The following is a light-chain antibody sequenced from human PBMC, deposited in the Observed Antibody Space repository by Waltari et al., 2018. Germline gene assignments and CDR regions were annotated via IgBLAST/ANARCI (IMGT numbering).Light chain of an antibody. V-gene: IGKV3-20*01. CDR2: GAV. CDR1: QSVASGY. Sequence: EIVLTQSPGTLALSPGERVTLSCRASQSVASGYVAWYQQRLGQAPRLLIYGAVSRATGIPDRFSGSGSGTDFTLTITRLEPEDFAVYYSQQYANSPGTFGQGTKVEVK. CDR3: QQYANSPGT. J-gene: IGKJ1*01.